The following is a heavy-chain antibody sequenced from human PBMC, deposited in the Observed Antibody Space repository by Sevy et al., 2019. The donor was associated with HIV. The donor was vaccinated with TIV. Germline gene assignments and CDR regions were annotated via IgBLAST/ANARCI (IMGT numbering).Heavy chain of an antibody. CDR3: ATTSTPLYYYALDV. J-gene: IGHJ6*02. CDR2: IYSGGNT. CDR1: EFTVSSKY. Sequence: GGSLRLSCAASEFTVSSKYMSWVRQAPGKGLEWVSVIYSGGNTYYADSVKGRFTISRDISKNTLYLPMNSLRAEDTAIYYCATTSTPLYYYALDVWGQGTTVTVSS. D-gene: IGHD2-15*01. V-gene: IGHV3-53*03.